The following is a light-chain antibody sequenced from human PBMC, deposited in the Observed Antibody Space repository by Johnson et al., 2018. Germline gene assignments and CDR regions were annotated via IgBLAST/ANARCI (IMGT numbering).Light chain of an antibody. Sequence: QSVLTQPPSVSAAPGQKVTISCSGSSSNIGNNYVSWYQQLPGTAPKLLIYENNKRPSGIPDRFSDSKSGTSATLGITGLPTGDEADYYCGTWDSSLSAGNVFGTGTKVTVL. J-gene: IGLJ1*01. CDR1: SSNIGNNY. CDR3: GTWDSSLSAGNV. CDR2: ENN. V-gene: IGLV1-51*02.